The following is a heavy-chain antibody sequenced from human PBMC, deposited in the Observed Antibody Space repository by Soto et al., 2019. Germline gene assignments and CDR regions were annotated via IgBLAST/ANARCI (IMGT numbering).Heavy chain of an antibody. J-gene: IGHJ5*02. CDR2: INPSGGST. CDR1: GYTFTSYY. V-gene: IGHV1-46*01. D-gene: IGHD6-6*01. Sequence: ASVKVSCKASGYTFTSYYMHWVRQAPGQGLEWMGIINPSGGSTSYTQKFQGRVTMTTDTSTSTAYMGLRSLRSDDTAVYYCARSSGSAYWFDPWGQGTLVTVSS. CDR3: ARSSGSAYWFDP.